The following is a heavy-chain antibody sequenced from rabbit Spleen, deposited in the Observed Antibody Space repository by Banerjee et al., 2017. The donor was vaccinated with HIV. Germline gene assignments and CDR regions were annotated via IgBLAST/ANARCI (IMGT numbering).Heavy chain of an antibody. Sequence: QQLVESGGGLVQPGGSLTLTCTASGFSISSYYMNWVRQAPGKGLEWIGYIDPVFGITYYANWVNGRFSISRENAQNTVFLQMTSLTAADTATYFCARDGTGGSYFALWGPGTLVT. V-gene: IGHV1S7*01. CDR2: IDPVFGIT. CDR1: GFSISSYY. CDR3: ARDGTGGSYFAL. J-gene: IGHJ4*01. D-gene: IGHD8-1*01.